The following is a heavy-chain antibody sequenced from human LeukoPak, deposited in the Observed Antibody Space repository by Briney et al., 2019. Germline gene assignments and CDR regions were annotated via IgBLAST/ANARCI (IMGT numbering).Heavy chain of an antibody. CDR2: MNPNSGNT. CDR3: ARRRSGSYYKNWFDP. V-gene: IGHV1-8*01. Sequence: ASVKVSCKASGYTFTSYDINWVRQATGQGLEWMGWMNPNSGNTGYAQKFQGRVTMTRNTSISTAYMELSSLRSEDTAVYYCARRRSGSYYKNWFDPWGQGTLVTVSS. CDR1: GYTFTSYD. J-gene: IGHJ5*02. D-gene: IGHD3-10*01.